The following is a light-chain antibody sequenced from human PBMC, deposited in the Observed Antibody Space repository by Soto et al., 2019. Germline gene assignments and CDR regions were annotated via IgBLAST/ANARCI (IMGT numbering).Light chain of an antibody. CDR2: WAS. CDR3: QQYYSTPRT. V-gene: IGKV4-1*01. J-gene: IGKJ2*01. CDR1: QSVLYNSNTKNY. Sequence: DIVMTQSPDSLAVSLGERATINCKSSQSVLYNSNTKNYLTWYQQKPGQPPRLLIYWASTRESGVPDRFSGSGSGTDFTLTIGSLQAEDVAVYYCQQYYSTPRTFGQGTKLEIK.